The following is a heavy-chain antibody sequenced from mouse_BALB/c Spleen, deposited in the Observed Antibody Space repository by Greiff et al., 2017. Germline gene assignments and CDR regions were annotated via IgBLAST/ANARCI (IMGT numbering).Heavy chain of an antibody. D-gene: IGHD1-1*01. CDR1: GYSFTSYW. Sequence: VQLKQSGTVLARPGASVKMSCKASGYSFTSYWMHWVKQRPGQGLEWIGAIYPGNSDTSYNQKFTGKAKLTAVTSASTGYMELINLTNEDSAVYYCTRPTVVATCAMDYWGQGTSVTVSS. CDR3: TRPTVVATCAMDY. J-gene: IGHJ4*01. CDR2: IYPGNSDT. V-gene: IGHV1-5*01.